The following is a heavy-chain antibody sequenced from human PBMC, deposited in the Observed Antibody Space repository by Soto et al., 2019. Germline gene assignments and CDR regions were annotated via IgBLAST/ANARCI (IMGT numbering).Heavy chain of an antibody. J-gene: IGHJ1*01. D-gene: IGHD4-17*01. Sequence: PGGSLRLSCAASGFTFSSYSMNWVRQAPGKGLEWVSSISSSSSYIYYADPVKGRFTISRDNAKNSLYLQMNSLRAEDTAVYYCAKDLASLDYLFQHWGQGTLVTVSS. V-gene: IGHV3-21*04. CDR2: ISSSSSYI. CDR1: GFTFSSYS. CDR3: AKDLASLDYLFQH.